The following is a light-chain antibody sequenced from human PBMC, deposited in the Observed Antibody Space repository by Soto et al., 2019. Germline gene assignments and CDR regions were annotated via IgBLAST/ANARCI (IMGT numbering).Light chain of an antibody. CDR2: RAS. V-gene: IGKV1-5*03. CDR1: QKIDDW. J-gene: IGKJ1*01. CDR3: QQYHRWT. Sequence: DVQMTQSPSTLAASIGDRDTITCRASQKIDDWMAWYQQKPGKAPNLLIYRASILESGVPSRFSGSGSGTEFTLTISSLQPDDFATYYCQQYHRWTFGQGTKVDIK.